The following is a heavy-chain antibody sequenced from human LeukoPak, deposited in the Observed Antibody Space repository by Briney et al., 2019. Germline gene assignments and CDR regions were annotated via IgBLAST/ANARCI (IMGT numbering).Heavy chain of an antibody. Sequence: SETLSLTCTVSGGSISTYYWSWIRQPPGKGLEWIGYIYYSGSTNYNPSLKSRVTISVDTSKNQFSLKLTSVTAADTAVYYCARRRGGQFDWLLYVGEAFDIWGQGTMVTVSS. V-gene: IGHV4-59*01. CDR2: IYYSGST. J-gene: IGHJ3*02. CDR1: GGSISTYY. D-gene: IGHD3-9*01. CDR3: ARRRGGQFDWLLYVGEAFDI.